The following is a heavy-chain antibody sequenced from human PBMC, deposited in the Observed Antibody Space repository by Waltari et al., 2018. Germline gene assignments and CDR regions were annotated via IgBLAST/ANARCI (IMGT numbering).Heavy chain of an antibody. CDR2: IWYDGSNK. V-gene: IGHV3-33*01. CDR3: ARDLDDFWSGYYDY. D-gene: IGHD3-3*01. J-gene: IGHJ4*02. Sequence: QVQLVESGGGVVQPGRSLRLSCAASGFTFSSYGMHWVRQAPGKGLEWVAVIWYDGSNKYYADSWKGRFTISRDNSKNTLYLQMNSLRAEDTAVYYCARDLDDFWSGYYDYWGQGTLVTVSS. CDR1: GFTFSSYG.